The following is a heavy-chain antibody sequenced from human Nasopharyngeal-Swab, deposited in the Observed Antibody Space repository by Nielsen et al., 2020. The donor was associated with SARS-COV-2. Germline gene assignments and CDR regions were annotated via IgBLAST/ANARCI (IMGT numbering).Heavy chain of an antibody. CDR3: ARGPLYGSGSYHY. D-gene: IGHD3-10*01. CDR1: GFTFSSYS. CDR2: ISSSSSTI. Sequence: GESLKISCAASGFTFSSYSMNWVRQAPGKGLEWVSYISSSSSTIYYADSVKGRFTVSRDNAKNSLYLQMNSLRAEDTAVYYCARGPLYGSGSYHYWGQGTLVTVSS. J-gene: IGHJ4*02. V-gene: IGHV3-48*04.